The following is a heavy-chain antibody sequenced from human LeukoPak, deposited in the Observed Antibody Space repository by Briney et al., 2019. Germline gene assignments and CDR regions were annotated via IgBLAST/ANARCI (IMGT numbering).Heavy chain of an antibody. D-gene: IGHD2-21*02. CDR1: GFTVSSNF. Sequence: GGSLRLSCAASGFTVSSNFLSWVRQPPGKGLEWVSDVNSGGRTYYADSVKGRFTISRDNSKNTLYLQMNSLRAEDTAVYYCASAAMPFVVVTSIIDYWGQGTLVTVSS. CDR2: VNSGGRT. V-gene: IGHV3-53*05. CDR3: ASAAMPFVVVTSIIDY. J-gene: IGHJ4*02.